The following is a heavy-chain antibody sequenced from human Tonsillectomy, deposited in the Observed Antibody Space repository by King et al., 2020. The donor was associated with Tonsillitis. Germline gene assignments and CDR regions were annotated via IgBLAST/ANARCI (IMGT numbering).Heavy chain of an antibody. Sequence: QLVQSGAEVKKPGESLKISCKRSGYSFTSYWIGWVRQMPGKGLEWMGVIYPGDSDTRYSPSFQGQVTISADKSFSTAYLQWSSLKASDTAMYYCARVVAMVRGVHVPYWYFDLWGRGTLVTVSS. V-gene: IGHV5-51*01. CDR2: IYPGDSDT. J-gene: IGHJ2*01. CDR3: ARVVAMVRGVHVPYWYFDL. D-gene: IGHD3-10*01. CDR1: GYSFTSYW.